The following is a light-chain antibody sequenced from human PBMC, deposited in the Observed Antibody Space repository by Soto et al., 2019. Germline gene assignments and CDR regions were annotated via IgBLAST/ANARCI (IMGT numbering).Light chain of an antibody. Sequence: DIFMTQCLDSLAVSLGERATINCKSSQSVLYSSNNKNYLAWYQQKPGQPPKLLIYWASTRESGVPDRFSGSGSGTDFTLTISSLQAEDVEVYYCQQYYSTPLFVPGTKVDIK. V-gene: IGKV4-1*01. CDR1: QSVLYSSNNKNY. CDR3: QQYYSTPL. J-gene: IGKJ3*01. CDR2: WAS.